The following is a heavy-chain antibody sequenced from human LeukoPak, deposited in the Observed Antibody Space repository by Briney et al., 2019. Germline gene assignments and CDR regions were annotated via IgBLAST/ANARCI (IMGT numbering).Heavy chain of an antibody. V-gene: IGHV4-39*07. CDR1: GGSISSSSYY. Sequence: SETLSLTCTVSGGSISSSSYYWGWIRQPPGKGLEWIGSIYYSGSTYFNPSLKSRVTISVDTSKNQFSLKLSSVTAADTAVYYCAREIDSSGWYPYWGQGTLVTVSS. J-gene: IGHJ4*02. CDR3: AREIDSSGWYPY. D-gene: IGHD6-19*01. CDR2: IYYSGST.